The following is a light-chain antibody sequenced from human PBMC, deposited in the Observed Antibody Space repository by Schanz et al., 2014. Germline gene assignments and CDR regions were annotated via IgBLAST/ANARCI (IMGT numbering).Light chain of an antibody. CDR2: RND. Sequence: QSVLTQPPSASGTPGQRVTISCSGSNSNIGRNVVNWYQQFPGTAPKLLIYRNDERPSEVPDRFSGSKSGTSASLAITGLQGEDEADYYCQSYDSSLSGWVFGEGTKLTVL. V-gene: IGLV1-44*01. J-gene: IGLJ3*02. CDR3: QSYDSSLSGWV. CDR1: NSNIGRNV.